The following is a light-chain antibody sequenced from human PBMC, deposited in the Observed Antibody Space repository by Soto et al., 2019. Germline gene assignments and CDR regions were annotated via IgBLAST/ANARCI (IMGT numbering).Light chain of an antibody. CDR2: DAS. Sequence: EIVLTQSPATLSLSPGERATLSCRASQSVSSYLAWYQQKPGQTPRLLIYDASNRATGIPARFSGSGSGTDLTLTISSLEPEDFAVYYCQQRSSWPRTFGQGTKLEIK. CDR1: QSVSSY. V-gene: IGKV3-11*01. J-gene: IGKJ2*01. CDR3: QQRSSWPRT.